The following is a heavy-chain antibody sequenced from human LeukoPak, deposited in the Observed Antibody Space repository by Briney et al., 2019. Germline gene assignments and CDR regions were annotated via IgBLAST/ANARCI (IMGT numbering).Heavy chain of an antibody. CDR2: INPNSGGT. CDR3: ARGPTIVVVPAAMWVFDY. D-gene: IGHD2-2*01. Sequence: ASVKVSCKASGYTFTGYYMHWVRQAPGQGLEWMGWINPNSGGTNYAQKFQGRVTMTRDTSISTAYMELSRLRSDDTAVYYCARGPTIVVVPAAMWVFDYWGQGTLVTVSS. J-gene: IGHJ4*02. CDR1: GYTFTGYY. V-gene: IGHV1-2*02.